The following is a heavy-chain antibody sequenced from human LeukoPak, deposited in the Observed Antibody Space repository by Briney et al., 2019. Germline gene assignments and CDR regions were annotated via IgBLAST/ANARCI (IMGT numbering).Heavy chain of an antibody. CDR3: ARHNTQKYVADY. D-gene: IGHD2-2*01. CDR2: IHHSGST. CDR1: GGSIIRNNW. Sequence: PSETLSLTCAVSGGSIIRNNWWSWVRQPPGKGLEWIGEIHHSGSTNYNTSLKSRVTISLDKSKNQFSLKLTSVTAADTAMYYCARHNTQKYVADYWGQGTLVTVSS. J-gene: IGHJ4*02. V-gene: IGHV4-4*02.